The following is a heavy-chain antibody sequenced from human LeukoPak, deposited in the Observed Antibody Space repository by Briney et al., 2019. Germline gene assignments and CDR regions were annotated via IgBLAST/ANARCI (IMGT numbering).Heavy chain of an antibody. J-gene: IGHJ4*02. CDR3: ARANRVSLYYFDY. CDR1: GGSISSGSYY. V-gene: IGHV4-61*02. Sequence: TLSLTCTVSGGSISSGSYYWSWIRQPAGKGLEWIGRIYTSGSTNYNPSLKSRVTISVDTSKNQFSLKLSSVTAADTAVYYCARANRVSLYYFDYWGQGTLVTVSS. D-gene: IGHD5/OR15-5a*01. CDR2: IYTSGST.